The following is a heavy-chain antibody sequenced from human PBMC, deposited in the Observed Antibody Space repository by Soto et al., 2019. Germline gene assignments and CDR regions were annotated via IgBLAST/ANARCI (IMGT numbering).Heavy chain of an antibody. J-gene: IGHJ6*03. V-gene: IGHV1-69*04. CDR2: IIPILGIA. D-gene: IGHD3-10*01. CDR3: ARDGSMVRGVIITPHYYYYMDG. Sequence: SVKVSCKASGGTFSSYTISWVRQAPGQGLEWMGRIIPILGIANYAQKFQGRVTITADKSTSTAYMELSSLRSEDTAVYYCARDGSMVRGVIITPHYYYYMDGWGKGITVTVFS. CDR1: GGTFSSYT.